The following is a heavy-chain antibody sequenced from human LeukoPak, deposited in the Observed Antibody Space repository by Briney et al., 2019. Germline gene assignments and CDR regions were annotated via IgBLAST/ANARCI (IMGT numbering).Heavy chain of an antibody. Sequence: SETLSLTCTVSGGSISSRTYFWGWIRQPPGGSLEWIGSMYYTGDTYYNPSLNSRVAMSIDTSNNQFSLKLSSLTAADTAIYYCARDRGHYSSSWYTWFDPWGQGILVTVST. J-gene: IGHJ5*02. V-gene: IGHV4-39*07. CDR2: MYYTGDT. CDR3: ARDRGHYSSSWYTWFDP. D-gene: IGHD6-13*01. CDR1: GGSISSRTYF.